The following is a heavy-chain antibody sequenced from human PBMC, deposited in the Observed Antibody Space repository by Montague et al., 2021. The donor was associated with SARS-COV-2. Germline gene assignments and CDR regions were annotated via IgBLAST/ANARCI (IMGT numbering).Heavy chain of an antibody. CDR2: ISSSSSYI. CDR1: GFTFSSYS. CDR3: ARGHYYDSSGYPY. J-gene: IGHJ4*02. Sequence: SLRLSCAASGFTFSSYSMNWVRQAPGKGLEWVSSISSSSSYIYYAVSVKGRFTISRDNTKNSLYLKMNSLRAEDTAVYYCARGHYYDSSGYPYWGQGTLVTVSS. D-gene: IGHD3-22*01. V-gene: IGHV3-21*01.